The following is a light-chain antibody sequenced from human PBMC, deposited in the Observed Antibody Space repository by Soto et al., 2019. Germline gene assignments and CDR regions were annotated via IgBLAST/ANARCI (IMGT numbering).Light chain of an antibody. Sequence: DIQLTQSPSFLSASVGDTVTITCRASQGISTYLAWYQQKPGKAPKLLIYDASSLESGVPSRFSGSGSGTEFTLTISSLQPDDFATYYCQQYSTYPWTFGQGTKVGIK. V-gene: IGKV1-9*01. CDR1: QGISTY. CDR3: QQYSTYPWT. J-gene: IGKJ1*01. CDR2: DAS.